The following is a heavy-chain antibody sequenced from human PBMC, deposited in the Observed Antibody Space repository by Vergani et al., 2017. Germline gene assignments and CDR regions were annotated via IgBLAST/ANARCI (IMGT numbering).Heavy chain of an antibody. J-gene: IGHJ4*02. CDR2: ISSSSYI. Sequence: EVQLVESGGGLVKPGGSLRLSCAASGFTFSSYSMNWVRQAPGKGLEWVSSISSSSYIYYADSVKGRFTISRDNAKNSLYLQMNSLRAEDTAVYYCARSEMATWLVFRSKKDGYNYLDYWGQGTLVTVSS. D-gene: IGHD5-24*01. V-gene: IGHV3-21*01. CDR3: ARSEMATWLVFRSKKDGYNYLDY. CDR1: GFTFSSYS.